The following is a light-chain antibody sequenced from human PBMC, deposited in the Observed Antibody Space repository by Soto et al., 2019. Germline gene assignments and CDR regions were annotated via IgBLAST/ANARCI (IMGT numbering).Light chain of an antibody. Sequence: EIVLTQSPATLSFSPWEGATGSCMASQSVSSYLAWYQQKPGQAPRLLIYDASNRATGIPARFSGSGSGTDFTLTISSLEPEDFAVYYCQQRRNWPTFGQGTKVDIK. J-gene: IGKJ1*01. CDR2: DAS. CDR1: QSVSSY. CDR3: QQRRNWPT. V-gene: IGKV3-11*01.